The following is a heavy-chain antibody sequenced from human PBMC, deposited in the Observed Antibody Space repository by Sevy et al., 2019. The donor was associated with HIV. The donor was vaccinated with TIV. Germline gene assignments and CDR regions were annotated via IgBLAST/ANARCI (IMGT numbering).Heavy chain of an antibody. J-gene: IGHJ4*02. CDR1: GFTFRNAW. CDR2: IKSKNDGETT. V-gene: IGHV3-15*01. D-gene: IGHD6-19*01. CDR3: TTDIAEAGKGELYY. Sequence: GGSLRLSCAASGFTFRNAWMNWVRQAPGKGLEWVGHIKSKNDGETTDYVAPVKGRFTISRDDSKNTHYLQMNSLKIEDTAVYYCTTDIAEAGKGELYYWGQGTLVTVSS.